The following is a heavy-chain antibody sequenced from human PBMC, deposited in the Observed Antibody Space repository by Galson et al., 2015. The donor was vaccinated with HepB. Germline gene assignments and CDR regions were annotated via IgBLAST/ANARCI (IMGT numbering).Heavy chain of an antibody. J-gene: IGHJ5*02. CDR1: HLVLGDYW. CDR3: ARDARHGPILFDP. D-gene: IGHD3-3*01. Sequence: SLRLSCADSHLVLGDYWMSWVRQAPGKGLEWVACINQDGSEKNYVDSVKGRSTISRDNAKNSLFLQMNTLTVEDTAVYYCARDARHGPILFDPWGQGTLVTVSS. CDR2: INQDGSEK. V-gene: IGHV3-7*03.